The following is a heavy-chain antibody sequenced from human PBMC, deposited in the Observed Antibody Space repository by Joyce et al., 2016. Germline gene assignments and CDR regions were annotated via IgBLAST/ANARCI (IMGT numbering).Heavy chain of an antibody. CDR3: ARSSYTNGIFDY. J-gene: IGHJ4*02. CDR2: ISSSSSYI. Sequence: EVQLVESGGGLVNPGGSLRLSCAASGFTFSSYSRSWVRQAPGKGLEWVSCISSSSSYIKYTDSVKGRFTISRDNAKNSLYLQMNSLRVEDTAVYYCARSSYTNGIFDYWGQGTLVTVSS. D-gene: IGHD2-8*01. CDR1: GFTFSSYS. V-gene: IGHV3-21*01.